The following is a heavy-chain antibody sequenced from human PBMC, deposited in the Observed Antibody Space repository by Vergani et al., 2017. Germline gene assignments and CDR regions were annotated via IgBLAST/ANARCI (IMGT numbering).Heavy chain of an antibody. CDR1: EFTFSDVW. J-gene: IGHJ6*03. V-gene: IGHV3-15*01. CDR3: TAEKEVDFYYAYYNRDV. D-gene: IGHD3/OR15-3a*01. Sequence: EGQLVESGGGLVKPGGSLRLSCAASEFTFSDVWMSWVRQAPGKGLEWVARIKSNADGGSADYAASVKGRFIISRDDSKNFLYLQMNSLKIEDTALYFSTAEKEVDFYYAYYNRDVWGKGTTVTVSS. CDR2: IKSNADGGSA.